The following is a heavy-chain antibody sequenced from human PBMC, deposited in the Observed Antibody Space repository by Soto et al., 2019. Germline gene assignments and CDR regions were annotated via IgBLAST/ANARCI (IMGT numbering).Heavy chain of an antibody. CDR1: GGSISSSSYY. J-gene: IGHJ5*02. CDR2: IYYSGST. CDR3: ARQRVIPGTPTNWFDP. Sequence: PSETLSLTCTVSGGSISSSSYYWGWIRQPPGKGLEWIGSIYYSGSTYYNPSLKSRVTLSVDTSKNQFSLKLTSVTASDTALYYCARQRVIPGTPTNWFDPWGQGTLVTVSS. D-gene: IGHD2-15*01. V-gene: IGHV4-39*01.